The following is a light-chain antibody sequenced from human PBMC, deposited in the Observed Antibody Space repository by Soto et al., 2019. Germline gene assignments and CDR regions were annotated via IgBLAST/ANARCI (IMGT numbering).Light chain of an antibody. CDR2: DAS. V-gene: IGKV3-15*01. Sequence: ETMMTQYPDTLSVSLGERATLSCRASQSLRSSLAWYQQKPGQAPRLLIYDASTRATGIPARFSGSGSGTDFTLTISGLQSEDFAVYYCQQYNNWPQTFGQGTKVEIK. J-gene: IGKJ1*01. CDR3: QQYNNWPQT. CDR1: QSLRSS.